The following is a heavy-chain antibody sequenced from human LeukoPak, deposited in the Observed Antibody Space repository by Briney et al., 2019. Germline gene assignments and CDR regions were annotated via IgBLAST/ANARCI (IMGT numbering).Heavy chain of an antibody. D-gene: IGHD6-19*01. CDR2: VGISGDT. J-gene: IGHJ4*02. V-gene: IGHV3-13*01. Sequence: PGGSLRPSCAASGFTFRSYDMHWVRQVTGKGLEWVSAVGISGDTYYAGSVKGRFTISRENAKNSLYLQMNSLTAGDTAVYYCVRGGIQVSGIDEIDYWGQGTLVTVSS. CDR1: GFTFRSYD. CDR3: VRGGIQVSGIDEIDY.